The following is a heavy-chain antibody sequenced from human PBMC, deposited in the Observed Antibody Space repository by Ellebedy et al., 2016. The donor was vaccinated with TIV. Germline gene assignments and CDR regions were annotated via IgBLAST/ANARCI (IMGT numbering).Heavy chain of an antibody. D-gene: IGHD6-13*01. Sequence: ASVKVSXXASGYTLTGYFMHWVRQAPGQGLEWMGWTNPKGDGTNYAQKFRGRVSMTRDTSISTNYMELSRLTSEDTAVYYCARGGGSSSWYVWWFDPWGQGTLVTVSS. CDR2: TNPKGDGT. CDR3: ARGGGSSSWYVWWFDP. CDR1: GYTLTGYF. J-gene: IGHJ5*02. V-gene: IGHV1-2*02.